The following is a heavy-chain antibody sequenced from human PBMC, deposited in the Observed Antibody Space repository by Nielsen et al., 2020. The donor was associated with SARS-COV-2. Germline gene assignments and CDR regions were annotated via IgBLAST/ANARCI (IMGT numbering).Heavy chain of an antibody. Sequence: SETLSLTCAVYGGSFSGYYWSWIRQPPGKGLEWIGEINHSGSTNYNPSLKSRVTISVDTSKNQFSLKLSSVTAADTAVYYCAREGVAMPDYWGQGTLVTVSS. J-gene: IGHJ4*02. V-gene: IGHV4-34*01. D-gene: IGHD2-15*01. CDR2: INHSGST. CDR3: AREGVAMPDY. CDR1: GGSFSGYY.